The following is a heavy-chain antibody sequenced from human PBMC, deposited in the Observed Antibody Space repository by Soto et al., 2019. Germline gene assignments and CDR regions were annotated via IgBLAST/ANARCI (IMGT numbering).Heavy chain of an antibody. CDR2: ISWNSGSI. Sequence: GGSLRLSCAASGFTFDDYAMHWVRQAPGKGLEWVSGISWNSGSIGYADSVKGRFTISRDNAKNSLYLQMNSLRAEDTAVYFCARHYYDSGVCPPGDYWGQGTLVTVSS. CDR3: ARHYYDSGVCPPGDY. V-gene: IGHV3-9*01. J-gene: IGHJ4*02. D-gene: IGHD3-22*01. CDR1: GFTFDDYA.